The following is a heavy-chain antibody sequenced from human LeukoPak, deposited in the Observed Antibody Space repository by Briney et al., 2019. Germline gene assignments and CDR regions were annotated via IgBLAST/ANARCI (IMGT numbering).Heavy chain of an antibody. J-gene: IGHJ4*02. V-gene: IGHV3-21*01. Sequence: GGSLRLSCAASGFTFSSYSMNWVRQAPGKGLEWVSSISSSSSYIYYADSVKGRFTISRDNAKNSLYLQMNSLRAVDTAVYYCARDLGGGAYGDYLDYWGQGTLVTVSS. D-gene: IGHD4-17*01. CDR3: ARDLGGGAYGDYLDY. CDR1: GFTFSSYS. CDR2: ISSSSSYI.